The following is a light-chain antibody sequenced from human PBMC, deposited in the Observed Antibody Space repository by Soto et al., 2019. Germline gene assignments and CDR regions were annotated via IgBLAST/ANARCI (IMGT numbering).Light chain of an antibody. CDR3: QQYNNSPPLT. J-gene: IGKJ4*01. CDR2: GAS. CDR1: QSVTSRF. V-gene: IGKV3-15*01. Sequence: EIVLTQFPGTLSLSPGDRATLSCGASQSVTSRFFAWYQHKPGQAPRLLIYGASTRATGIPARFSGSGSGTEFTLTISSLQSEDFAVYYCQQYNNSPPLTFGGGTKVDTK.